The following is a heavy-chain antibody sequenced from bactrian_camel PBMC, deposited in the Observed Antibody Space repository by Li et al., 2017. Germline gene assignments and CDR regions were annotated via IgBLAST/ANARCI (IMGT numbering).Heavy chain of an antibody. CDR3: AADPRGSGY. V-gene: IGHV3S53*01. J-gene: IGHJ4*01. Sequence: VQLVESGGGSVAAGGSMRLSCVVTTGYIYSNKCMSWFRQAPGDGCDLVATISTDGTPYYVDDVKGRFTISRDNAKNMLYLQMNSLKTEDTAVYHCAADPRGSGYWGQGTQVTVS. CDR2: ISTDGTP. CDR1: TGYIYSNKC. D-gene: IGHD3*01.